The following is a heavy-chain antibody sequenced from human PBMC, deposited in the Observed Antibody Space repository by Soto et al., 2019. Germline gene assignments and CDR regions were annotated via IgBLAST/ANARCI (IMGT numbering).Heavy chain of an antibody. D-gene: IGHD2-2*01. J-gene: IGHJ4*02. CDR3: ARGPSSLTRFDY. Sequence: GGSLRLSCAASGFTFSSYAMHWVRQAPGKGLEWVAAISYDGSNKYYADSVKGRFTIARDNSKNTLYLQMNSLRAEDTAVYYCARGPSSLTRFDYWGQGTLVTVSS. V-gene: IGHV3-30-3*01. CDR1: GFTFSSYA. CDR2: ISYDGSNK.